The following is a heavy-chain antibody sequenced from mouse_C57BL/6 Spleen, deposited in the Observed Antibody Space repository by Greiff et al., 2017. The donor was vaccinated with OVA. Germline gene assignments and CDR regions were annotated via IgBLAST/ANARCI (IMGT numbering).Heavy chain of an antibody. CDR1: GFNIKDDY. J-gene: IGHJ2*01. Sequence: EVQLQQPGAELVRPGASVKLSCTASGFNIKDDYMHWVKQRPEQGLEWIGWIDPENGDTEYASKFQGKATITADTSSNTAYLQLSSLTSEDTAVYYCTSMVTTNYFDYWGQGTTLTVSS. CDR3: TSMVTTNYFDY. D-gene: IGHD2-2*01. V-gene: IGHV14-4*01. CDR2: IDPENGDT.